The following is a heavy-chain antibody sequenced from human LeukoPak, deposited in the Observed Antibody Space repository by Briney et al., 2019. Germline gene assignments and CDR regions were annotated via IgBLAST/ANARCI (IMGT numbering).Heavy chain of an antibody. CDR2: IWYDGSNK. CDR1: GFTFSSYG. D-gene: IGHD1-26*01. J-gene: IGHJ4*02. Sequence: GGSLRLSCAASGFTFSSYGMHWVRQAPGKGLEWMAVIWYDGSNKYYADSVKGRFTISRDNSKNTLYLQMNSLRAEDTAVYYCARDPSRGSYLIDYWGQGTLVTVSS. CDR3: ARDPSRGSYLIDY. V-gene: IGHV3-33*01.